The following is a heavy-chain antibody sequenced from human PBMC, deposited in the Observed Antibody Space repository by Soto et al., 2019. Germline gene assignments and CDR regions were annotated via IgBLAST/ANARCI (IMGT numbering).Heavy chain of an antibody. CDR1: GGSISSGGYY. CDR3: ARDMGRAHAFDI. V-gene: IGHV4-31*03. J-gene: IGHJ3*02. Sequence: SETLSLTCTVSGGSISSGGYYWSWIRQHPGKGLEWIGYIYYSGSTYYNPSLKSRVTISVDTSKNQFSLKLSSVTAADTAVYYCARDMGRAHAFDIWGQGTMVTVPS. CDR2: IYYSGST. D-gene: IGHD3-10*01.